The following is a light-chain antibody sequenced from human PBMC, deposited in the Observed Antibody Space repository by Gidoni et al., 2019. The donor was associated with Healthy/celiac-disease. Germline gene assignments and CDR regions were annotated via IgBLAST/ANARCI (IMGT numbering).Light chain of an antibody. J-gene: IGKJ3*01. V-gene: IGKV3-15*01. CDR3: QKYKNWPF. CDR1: QSVSSN. Sequence: EMVMTQSPPSLSVSPGERATLSSSASQSVSSNLAWYQQKPGQAPRLLIYGASTRATAIPARFSGSGYGTEFTLTISSLQSEDIADYNCQKYKNWPFFGPGTKVDIK. CDR2: GAS.